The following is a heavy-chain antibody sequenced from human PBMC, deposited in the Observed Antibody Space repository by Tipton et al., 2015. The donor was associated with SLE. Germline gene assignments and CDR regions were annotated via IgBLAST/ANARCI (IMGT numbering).Heavy chain of an antibody. CDR1: GFTVSNSY. J-gene: IGHJ6*02. V-gene: IGHV3-53*05. CDR3: ASSGAPGYGDPTEYYYYGMDV. D-gene: IGHD4-17*01. Sequence: SLRLSCAASGFTVSNSYMSWVRQTPGKGLEWVSTIYGGGSTYYADSVKDRFTISRDSSKNTLYLQMNTLGPEDTAVYYCASSGAPGYGDPTEYYYYGMDVWGQGTTVTVSS. CDR2: IYGGGST.